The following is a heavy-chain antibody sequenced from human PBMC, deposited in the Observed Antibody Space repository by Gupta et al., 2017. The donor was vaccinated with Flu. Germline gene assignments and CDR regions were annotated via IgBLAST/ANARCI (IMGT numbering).Heavy chain of an antibody. Sequence: EVQLVESGGGLVQPGRSLRLSCAASGFTFDDYAMHWVRQAPGKGLEWVSGISWNSGSIGYADSVKGRFTISRDNAKNSLYLQMNSLRAEDTALYYCAKSVIVVVISGAFDIWGQGTMVTVSS. CDR2: ISWNSGSI. CDR1: GFTFDDYA. CDR3: AKSVIVVVISGAFDI. J-gene: IGHJ3*02. V-gene: IGHV3-9*01. D-gene: IGHD3-22*01.